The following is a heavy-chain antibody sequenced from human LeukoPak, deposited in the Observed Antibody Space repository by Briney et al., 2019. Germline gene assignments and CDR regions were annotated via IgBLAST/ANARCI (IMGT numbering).Heavy chain of an antibody. J-gene: IGHJ4*02. V-gene: IGHV3-64D*06. CDR2: ISDNGGST. CDR1: GFILRSHA. Sequence: PGGSLRLSCSASGFILRSHAMHWVRQAPGKGLEYVSRISDNGGSTYYADSVKGRFTISRDNSKNTLYLQMSSLRAVDTAVYYCVKDNEAGGSPFDRWGQGTLGTVSS. D-gene: IGHD1-1*01. CDR3: VKDNEAGGSPFDR.